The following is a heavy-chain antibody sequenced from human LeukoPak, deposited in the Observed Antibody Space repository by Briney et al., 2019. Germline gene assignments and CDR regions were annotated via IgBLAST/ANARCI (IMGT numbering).Heavy chain of an antibody. CDR3: ARDISRDPLGDY. CDR1: GYTFTSYY. V-gene: IGHV1-46*01. Sequence: ASVKVSCKASGYTFTSYYMHWVRHAPGQGLEWMGIINPSGGSTSYAQKFQGRVTMTRDTSTSTVYMELSSLRSEDTAVYYCARDISRDPLGDYWGQGTLVSVSS. D-gene: IGHD3-16*02. J-gene: IGHJ4*02. CDR2: INPSGGST.